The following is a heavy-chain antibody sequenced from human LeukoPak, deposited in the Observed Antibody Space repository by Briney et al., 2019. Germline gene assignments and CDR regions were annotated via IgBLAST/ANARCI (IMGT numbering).Heavy chain of an antibody. V-gene: IGHV3-23*01. Sequence: GGSLRLSCAASGFTFSDYGMSWVRQAPGKGLEWVSGISGSGDKKFYTDSVKGRFTISRGNSKNTVYLQMNSLRGEDTAVYYCAREVIAAGGGYYFDYWGQGTLVTVSS. D-gene: IGHD6-13*01. CDR2: ISGSGDKK. CDR1: GFTFSDYG. J-gene: IGHJ4*02. CDR3: AREVIAAGGGYYFDY.